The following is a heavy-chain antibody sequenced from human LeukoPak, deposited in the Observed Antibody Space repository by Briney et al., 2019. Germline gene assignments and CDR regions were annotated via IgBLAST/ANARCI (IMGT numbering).Heavy chain of an antibody. V-gene: IGHV3-33*01. CDR2: IWYGGSNK. CDR1: GFTFSSYG. D-gene: IGHD3-22*01. Sequence: GGSLRLSCAASGFTFSSYGMHWVRQAPGKGLEWVAVIWYGGSNKYYADSVKGRFTISRDNSKNTLYLQMNSLRAEDTAVYYCARGPPDYYDSSGYYYDRPFDYWGQGTLVTVSS. J-gene: IGHJ4*02. CDR3: ARGPPDYYDSSGYYYDRPFDY.